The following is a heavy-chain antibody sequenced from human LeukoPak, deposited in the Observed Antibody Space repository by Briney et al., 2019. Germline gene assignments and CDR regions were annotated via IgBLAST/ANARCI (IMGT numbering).Heavy chain of an antibody. CDR2: IYDSGST. CDR1: GGSISSYY. V-gene: IGHV4-59*12. D-gene: IGHD2-15*01. Sequence: SETLSLTCTVSGGSISSYYWSWIRQPPGKGLEWIGYIYDSGSTNYNPSLKSRVTMSVDTSKSQFSLQLNSVTPEDTAVYYCARDVTPQQPLFDYWGQGTLVTVSS. J-gene: IGHJ4*02. CDR3: ARDVTPQQPLFDY.